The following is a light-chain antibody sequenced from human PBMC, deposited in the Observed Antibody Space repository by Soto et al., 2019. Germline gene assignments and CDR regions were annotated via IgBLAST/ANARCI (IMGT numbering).Light chain of an antibody. Sequence: QSVLTQPPSASGTPGQRVTISCSGSRASIGSNTVTWYQHLPGAAPKLLVYNNNQRPSGVPDRFSGSKSGTSASLAITGLQAEDEGDYYCQSYDSTLSARYVFGTGTKVTVL. CDR2: NNN. CDR1: RASIGSNT. J-gene: IGLJ1*01. V-gene: IGLV1-44*01. CDR3: QSYDSTLSARYV.